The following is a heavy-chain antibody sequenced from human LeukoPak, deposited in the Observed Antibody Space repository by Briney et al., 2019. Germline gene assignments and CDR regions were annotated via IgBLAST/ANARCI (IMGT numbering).Heavy chain of an antibody. CDR3: ARTTEGGYTYGYLDYYYMDV. V-gene: IGHV4-59*12. CDR2: IHYSGST. Sequence: PSETLSLTCTVSGGSISRYYWSWIRQPPGRGLEWIGYIHYSGSTNYNPSLKSRVTISVDTSKNQFSLKLSSVTAADTAVYYCARTTEGGYTYGYLDYYYMDVWGKGTTVTISS. D-gene: IGHD5-18*01. J-gene: IGHJ6*03. CDR1: GGSISRYY.